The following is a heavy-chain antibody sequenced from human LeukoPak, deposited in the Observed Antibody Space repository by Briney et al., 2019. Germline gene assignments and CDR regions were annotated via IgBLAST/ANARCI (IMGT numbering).Heavy chain of an antibody. J-gene: IGHJ6*02. V-gene: IGHV4-39*01. CDR1: GGSISSRSYY. D-gene: IGHD2-2*01. CDR3: ARHPLGYCSSTSCRGYYYYGMDV. CDR2: FYYSWNT. Sequence: SETLSLTCTVSGGSISSRSYYWGWIRQPPGKALEWIVSFYYSWNTYYNPSLKSRVTISVDTSKNQFSLKLSSVTAADTAVYYCARHPLGYCSSTSCRGYYYYGMDVWSQGTTVTVPS.